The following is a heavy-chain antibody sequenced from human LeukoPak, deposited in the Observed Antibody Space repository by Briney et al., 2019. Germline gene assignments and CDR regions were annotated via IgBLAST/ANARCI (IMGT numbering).Heavy chain of an antibody. CDR2: IYYSGTT. J-gene: IGHJ4*02. CDR3: ARHDRIIASPLV. V-gene: IGHV4-39*01. CDR1: GGSISSSSYN. D-gene: IGHD2/OR15-2a*01. Sequence: PSETVSLTCIVSGGSISSSSYNWGWIRQPPGKGLEWIGSIYYSGTTYYNPSLKSRLTISVDTSKNQFSLNLSSVTAADTAVYYCARHDRIIASPLVWGQGILVTVSS.